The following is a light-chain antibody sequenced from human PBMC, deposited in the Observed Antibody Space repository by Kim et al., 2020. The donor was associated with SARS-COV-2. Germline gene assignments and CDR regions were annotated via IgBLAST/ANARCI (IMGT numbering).Light chain of an antibody. CDR3: QQYDNLLSIT. J-gene: IGKJ5*01. CDR2: DAS. CDR1: QDISNY. V-gene: IGKV1-33*01. Sequence: SVGDRVTITCQVSQDISNYLNWYQQKPGKAPKLLIYDASNLETGVPSRFSGSGSGTDFTFTISSLQPEDIATYYCQQYDNLLSITFGQGTRLEIK.